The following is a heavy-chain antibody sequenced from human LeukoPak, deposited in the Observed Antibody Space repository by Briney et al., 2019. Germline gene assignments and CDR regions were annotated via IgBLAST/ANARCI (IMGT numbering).Heavy chain of an antibody. J-gene: IGHJ6*03. Sequence: GGSLRLSCAASGFTFSSYGMNWVRQAPGKGLEWVSFISSSSSYIYYADSVKGRFTNSRDNAKKNSLYLQMNSLRAEDTAVYYCASQTRFYYYYYMDVWGKGTTVTISS. CDR1: GFTFSSYG. CDR2: ISSSSSYI. V-gene: IGHV3-21*01. CDR3: ASQTRFYYYYYMDV. D-gene: IGHD4-23*01.